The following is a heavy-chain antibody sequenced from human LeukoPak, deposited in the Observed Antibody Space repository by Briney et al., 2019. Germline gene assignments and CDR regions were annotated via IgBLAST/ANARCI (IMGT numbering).Heavy chain of an antibody. CDR1: GGSISSSSYY. Sequence: SETLSLTCTVSGGSISSSSYYWAWIRQAPGKGLEWIGNIYHTGSTYYNPSLKSRVTIFVDTSKNHYSLKLTSVTAADTAVYYCARVWEPKRTGTYYFDYWGQGALVTVSS. CDR2: IYHTGST. D-gene: IGHD1-26*01. CDR3: ARVWEPKRTGTYYFDY. V-gene: IGHV4-39*02. J-gene: IGHJ4*02.